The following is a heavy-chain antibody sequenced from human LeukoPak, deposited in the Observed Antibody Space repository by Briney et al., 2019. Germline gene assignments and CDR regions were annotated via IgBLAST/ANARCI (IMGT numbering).Heavy chain of an antibody. D-gene: IGHD6-19*01. CDR3: ARGGLEWLSY. V-gene: IGHV3-48*02. Sequence: GGSLRLSCAASGFNFRTHSMNWVRQAPGKGLEWVSYISSGSSTIYYAHSLKGRFTISRDNAKNSLYLQMNSLRDEDTAVYYCARGGLEWLSYWGQGTLVTVSS. J-gene: IGHJ4*02. CDR1: GFNFRTHS. CDR2: ISSGSSTI.